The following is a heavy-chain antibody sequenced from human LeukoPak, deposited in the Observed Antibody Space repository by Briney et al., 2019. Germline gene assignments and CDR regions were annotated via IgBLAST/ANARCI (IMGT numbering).Heavy chain of an antibody. V-gene: IGHV1-8*03. D-gene: IGHD4-17*01. CDR3: ARGDFGETNTAFDV. J-gene: IGHJ3*01. CDR1: GYTFTYYD. CDR2: INPNSAST. Sequence: ASVTVSCKTSGYTFTYYDVHWVRQAPGQGLEWMGWINPNSASTNYAQRLQGRVTFTRDTSLSIAYMELSSLTSEDAAVYFCARGDFGETNTAFDVWGQGTLVAVSS.